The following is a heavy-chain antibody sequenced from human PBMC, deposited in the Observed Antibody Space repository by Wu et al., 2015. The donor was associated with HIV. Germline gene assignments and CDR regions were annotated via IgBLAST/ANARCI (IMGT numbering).Heavy chain of an antibody. V-gene: IGHV1-2*02. CDR2: INPNSGGT. Sequence: QVQLVQSGAEVKKPGASVKVSCKASGYTFTGYYMHWVRQAPGQGLEWMGWINPNSGGTNYAQKFQGRVTMTRDTSISTAYMELSRLRSDDTAVYYCARVGIWSGYYYWFDPWGQGTLVHRLL. CDR3: ARVGIWSGYYYWFDP. CDR1: GYTFTGYY. J-gene: IGHJ5*02. D-gene: IGHD3-3*01.